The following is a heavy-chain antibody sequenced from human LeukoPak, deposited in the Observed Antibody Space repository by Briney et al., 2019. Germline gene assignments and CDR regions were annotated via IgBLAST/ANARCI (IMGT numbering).Heavy chain of an antibody. CDR1: GFTFSSYW. V-gene: IGHV3-9*01. CDR2: ISWNSGSI. CDR3: AKDIHGSGSYLGY. D-gene: IGHD3-10*01. J-gene: IGHJ4*02. Sequence: GGSLRLSCAASGFTFSSYWMSWVRQAPGKGLEWVSGISWNSGSIGYADSVKGRFTISRDNAKNSLYLQMNSLRAEDTALYYCAKDIHGSGSYLGYWGQGTLVTVSS.